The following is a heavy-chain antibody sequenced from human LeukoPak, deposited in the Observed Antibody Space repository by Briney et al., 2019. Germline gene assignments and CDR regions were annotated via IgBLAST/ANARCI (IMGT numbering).Heavy chain of an antibody. CDR1: GNTFTAYY. J-gene: IGHJ4*02. CDR2: INPNSGGT. CDR3: ARGPGIAVADFYFDY. D-gene: IGHD6-19*01. Sequence: GASVKVSCKASGNTFTAYYMHWVRQAPGQGLEWMGWINPNSGGTKYAQKFQGRDTMTRDTSITTAYMELSRLRSDDTAVYYCARGPGIAVADFYFDYWGQGTLVTVSS. V-gene: IGHV1-2*02.